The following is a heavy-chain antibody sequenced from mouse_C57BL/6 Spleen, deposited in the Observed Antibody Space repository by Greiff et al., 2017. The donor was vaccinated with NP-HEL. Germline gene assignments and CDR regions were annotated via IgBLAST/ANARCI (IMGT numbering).Heavy chain of an antibody. CDR1: GFTFSDYG. CDR3: ATAVVTHYYAMDY. J-gene: IGHJ4*01. D-gene: IGHD1-1*01. CDR2: ISSGSSTI. V-gene: IGHV5-17*01. Sequence: EVQLVESGGGLVKPGGSLKLSCAASGFTFSDYGMHWVRQAPEKGLEWVAYISSGSSTIYYADTVKGRSTISRDNATNTLSLQMNSLRSEATAMYYCATAVVTHYYAMDYWGQGTSVTGSS.